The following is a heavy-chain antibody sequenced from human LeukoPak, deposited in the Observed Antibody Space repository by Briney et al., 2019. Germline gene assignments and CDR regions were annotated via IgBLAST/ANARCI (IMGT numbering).Heavy chain of an antibody. CDR3: ARDYYDSSGYYHGAL. CDR2: ISSSSSTI. J-gene: IGHJ4*02. Sequence: GGSLRLSCAASGFTFSNYNMNWVRQAPGKGLEWVSYISSSSSTIYYADSVKGRCTISRDNAKNSLYLQMNSLRAEDTAVYYCARDYYDSSGYYHGALWGQGPLVTVSS. CDR1: GFTFSNYN. D-gene: IGHD3-22*01. V-gene: IGHV3-48*01.